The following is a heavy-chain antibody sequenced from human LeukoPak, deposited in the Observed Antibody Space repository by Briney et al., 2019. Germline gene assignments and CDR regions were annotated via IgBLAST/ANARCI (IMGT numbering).Heavy chain of an antibody. D-gene: IGHD7-27*01. CDR1: GYRVTGEY. J-gene: IGHJ4*02. CDR2: INPNSGGT. Sequence: ASVMVSCLAAGYRVTGEYRHWGRPAPGKGLEWMGWINPNSGGTNYAQKFQGRVTMTRDTSISTAYMELSRLRSDDTAVYYCARSETGELDYWGQGTLVTVSS. CDR3: ARSETGELDY. V-gene: IGHV1-2*02.